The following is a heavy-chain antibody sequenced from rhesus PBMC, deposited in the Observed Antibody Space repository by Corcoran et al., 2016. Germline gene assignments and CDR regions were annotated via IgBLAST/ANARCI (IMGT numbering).Heavy chain of an antibody. CDR1: GGSFSSYW. D-gene: IGHD2-2*01. Sequence: QVQLQESGPGLVKPSETLSLTCAVSGGSFSSYWWSWIRQPPGKGLEWIGEINGNSGSTNYNPSLKRRVTMSKDASKKQFSLKLSSVTAADTAVYDCARYCTSTTCFDIFEFWGQGALVTVSS. CDR3: ARYCTSTTCFDIFEF. V-gene: IGHV4-80*01. J-gene: IGHJ1*01. CDR2: INGNSGST.